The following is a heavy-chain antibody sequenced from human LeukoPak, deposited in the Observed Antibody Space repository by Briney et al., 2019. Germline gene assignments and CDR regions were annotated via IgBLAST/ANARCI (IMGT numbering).Heavy chain of an antibody. Sequence: TSETLSLTCTVSGGSISTYYWSWIRQPPGKGLEWIGYIYYSGTTYYNPSLKSRVTMSVDTSKNHFSLKLSSVTAADTAVYYCASLNGSGYYFDYWGQGTLVTVSS. J-gene: IGHJ4*02. CDR3: ASLNGSGYYFDY. CDR1: GGSISTYY. V-gene: IGHV4-59*08. D-gene: IGHD3-3*01. CDR2: IYYSGTT.